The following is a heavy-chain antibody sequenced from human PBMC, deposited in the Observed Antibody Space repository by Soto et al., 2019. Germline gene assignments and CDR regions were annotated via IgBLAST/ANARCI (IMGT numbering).Heavy chain of an antibody. V-gene: IGHV1-3*01. D-gene: IGHD3-22*01. CDR3: ARGERYYYDSSGYFGFDY. J-gene: IGHJ4*02. CDR2: INAGNGNT. CDR1: GYAFTGYA. Sequence: ASVKVSCKASGYAFTGYAIHWVRQAPGQRLEWMGWINAGNGNTKYSQKFQGRVTITRDTSATSAFMELSSLRSEDTALYYCARGERYYYDSSGYFGFDYWGQGTLVTVSS.